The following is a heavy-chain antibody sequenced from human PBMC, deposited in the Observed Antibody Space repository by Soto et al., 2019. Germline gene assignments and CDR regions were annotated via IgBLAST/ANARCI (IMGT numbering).Heavy chain of an antibody. D-gene: IGHD7-27*01. V-gene: IGHV1-8*01. CDR2: MNPNSGNT. J-gene: IGHJ6*02. Sequence: ASVKVSCKASGYTFTSYDINWVRQATGQGLEWMGWMNPNSGNTGYAQKFQGRVTMTRNTSISTAYMELSSLRSEDTAVYYCAARATGDNYYYYYGMDVWGQGTTVTVS. CDR3: AARATGDNYYYYYGMDV. CDR1: GYTFTSYD.